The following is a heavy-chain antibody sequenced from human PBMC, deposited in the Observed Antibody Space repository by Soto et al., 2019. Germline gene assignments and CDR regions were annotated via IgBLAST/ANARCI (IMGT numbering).Heavy chain of an antibody. D-gene: IGHD3-16*01. CDR1: GGSFSGYY. V-gene: IGHV4-34*01. Sequence: QVQLQQWGAGLLKPSETLSLTCAVYGGSFSGYYWNWIRQPPGKGLEWIGFIYNSGNTYYNPSLKSRVTISLDTSKNQFSLKLTSVTAADTAVYYCARNDYDYVWESPGGDAFDIWGQGTLVTVSS. CDR3: ARNDYDYVWESPGGDAFDI. J-gene: IGHJ3*02. CDR2: IYNSGNT.